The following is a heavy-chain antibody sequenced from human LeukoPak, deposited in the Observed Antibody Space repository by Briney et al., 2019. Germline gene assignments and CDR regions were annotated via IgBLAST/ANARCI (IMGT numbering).Heavy chain of an antibody. CDR2: ISSSSSYI. D-gene: IGHD3-10*01. CDR1: GFTFSSYS. V-gene: IGHV3-21*01. CDR3: ARDRGSGIPNWFDP. J-gene: IGHJ5*02. Sequence: GGSLRLSCAASGFTFSSYSMNWVRQAPGKGLEWVSSISSSSSYIYYADSVKGRFTISRDNAKNSLYLQMNSLRAEDTAVYYCARDRGSGIPNWFDPWGQGTLVTVSS.